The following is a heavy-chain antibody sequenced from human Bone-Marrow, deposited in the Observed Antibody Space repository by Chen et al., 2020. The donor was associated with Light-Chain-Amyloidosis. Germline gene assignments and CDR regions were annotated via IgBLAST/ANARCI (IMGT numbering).Heavy chain of an antibody. CDR3: ARVPTAVAGIFYFDY. J-gene: IGHJ4*02. CDR1: GGSISSGGYY. Sequence: QVQLQESGPGLVKPSQTLSLTCPVSGGSISSGGYYWSWIRQHPGKGLEWIGYIYYSGSTYYNPSLKSRVTISVDTSKNQFSLKLSSVTAADTAVYYCARVPTAVAGIFYFDYWGQGTLVTVSS. CDR2: IYYSGST. V-gene: IGHV4-31*03. D-gene: IGHD6-19*01.